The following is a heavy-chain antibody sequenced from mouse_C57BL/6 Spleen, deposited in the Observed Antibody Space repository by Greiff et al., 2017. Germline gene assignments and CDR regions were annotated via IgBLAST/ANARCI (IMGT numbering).Heavy chain of an antibody. CDR1: GYTFTSYW. CDR2: IHPNSGST. D-gene: IGHD2-3*01. CDR3: ARLSDGYYDAMDY. J-gene: IGHJ4*01. V-gene: IGHV1-64*01. Sequence: QVQLQQPGAELVKPGASVKLSCKASGYTFTSYWMHWVKQRPGQGLEWIGMIHPNSGSTNYNEKFKSKATLPVDKSSSTAYMQLSSLTSEDSAVYYCARLSDGYYDAMDYWGQGTSVTVSS.